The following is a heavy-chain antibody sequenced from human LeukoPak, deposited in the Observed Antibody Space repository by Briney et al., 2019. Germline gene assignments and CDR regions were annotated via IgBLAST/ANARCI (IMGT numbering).Heavy chain of an antibody. D-gene: IGHD3-9*01. Sequence: SETLSLTCTVSGGSISSSSYYWGWIRQPPGKGLEWMGSIYYSGSTYYNPSLKSRVTISVDTSKNQFSLKLSSVTAADTAVYYCAREGYDILTGLMDVWGQGTTVTVS. CDR3: AREGYDILTGLMDV. J-gene: IGHJ6*02. CDR1: GGSISSSSYY. V-gene: IGHV4-39*07. CDR2: IYYSGST.